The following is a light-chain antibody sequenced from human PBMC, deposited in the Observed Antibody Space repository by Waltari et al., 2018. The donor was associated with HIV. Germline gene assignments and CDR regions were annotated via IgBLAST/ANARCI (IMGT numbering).Light chain of an antibody. CDR2: DDD. CDR3: QVWDTISGHWV. CDR1: NIGSKS. Sequence: SYVLTQPPSVSVAPGETATVTCGGSNIGSKSVHWFQQKPGQAPVLVNQDDDDRPSGIPKRFSGSNAGDTATLTISRVEAGDEADYYCQVWDTISGHWVFGGGTKLTVL. V-gene: IGLV3-21*04. J-gene: IGLJ3*02.